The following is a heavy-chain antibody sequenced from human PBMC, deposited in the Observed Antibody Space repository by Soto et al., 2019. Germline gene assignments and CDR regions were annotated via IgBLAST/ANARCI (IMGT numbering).Heavy chain of an antibody. CDR1: GFTFRNFA. D-gene: IGHD5-12*01. CDR2: ISSTGGSI. V-gene: IGHV3-21*06. J-gene: IGHJ4*02. Sequence: LILSYAVSGFTFRNFAMNWVRQAPGKGLEWVSSISSTGGSIYYAESLKGRFTVSRDNAQNFLYLQMNRLRVEDTAVYYCARAAREMATTPHGYWGQGTLVTVAS. CDR3: ARAAREMATTPHGY.